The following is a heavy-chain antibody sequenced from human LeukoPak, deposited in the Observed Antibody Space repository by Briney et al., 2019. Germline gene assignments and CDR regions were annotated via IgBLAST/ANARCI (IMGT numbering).Heavy chain of an antibody. V-gene: IGHV3-30*19. Sequence: GRSLRLSCAASGFTFSNFGMHWVRQAPGKGLEWVAVISYDGSNEYYADSVKGRFTISRDNSKNTVYLQMNSLRGEDTAVYYCARDRRYDILTGFSNFFDYWGQGTLVTVAS. D-gene: IGHD3-9*01. J-gene: IGHJ4*02. CDR3: ARDRRYDILTGFSNFFDY. CDR1: GFTFSNFG. CDR2: ISYDGSNE.